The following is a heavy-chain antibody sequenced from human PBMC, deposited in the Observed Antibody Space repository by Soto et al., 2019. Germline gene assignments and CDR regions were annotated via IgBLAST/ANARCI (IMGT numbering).Heavy chain of an antibody. CDR3: ASVLEGMDYDESSGY. V-gene: IGHV1-46*01. CDR2: INPKPGTT. J-gene: IGHJ4*02. D-gene: IGHD3-22*01. CDR1: GYTLTNYY. Sequence: QVQLVQSGAEVKKPVASVKVSCKASGYTLTNYYIHWVRQAPGQGLGWVGLINPKPGTTNDAPKFQGRVTMTSYTSTSTAVIELSSVEYDDTAVFYGASVLEGMDYDESSGYWGQGTLVTVSS.